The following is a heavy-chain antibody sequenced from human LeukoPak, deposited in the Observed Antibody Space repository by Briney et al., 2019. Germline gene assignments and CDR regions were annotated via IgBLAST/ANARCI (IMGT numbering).Heavy chain of an antibody. D-gene: IGHD5-24*01. V-gene: IGHV3-33*01. CDR2: IWYDGSNK. CDR3: ARAGEGLQSYGFDF. J-gene: IGHJ3*01. CDR1: GFTFSSYG. Sequence: GGSLRLSCAASGFTFSSYGMHWVRQAPGKGLEWVAVIWYDGSNKYYADSVKGRFTISRDNSKNTLYLQMNSLRVEDTAVYYSARAGEGLQSYGFDFWGQGTMVTVSS.